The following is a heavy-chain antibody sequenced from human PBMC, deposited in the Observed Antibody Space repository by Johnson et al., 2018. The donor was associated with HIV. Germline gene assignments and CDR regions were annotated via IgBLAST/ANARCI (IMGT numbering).Heavy chain of an antibody. CDR1: GFTFSDYY. CDR3: ARGEGDWTDAFDI. V-gene: IGHV3-11*04. CDR2: ISSSGSAI. Sequence: QVQLVESGGGLVQPGGSLRHSCAASGFTFSDYYMSWIRQAPGKGLEWVSYISSSGSAIYYADSVKGRFTIYRDNAKNSLYMQMNILSAEDTAVYYCARGEGDWTDAFDIWGQGTMVTVSS. J-gene: IGHJ3*02. D-gene: IGHD2-21*02.